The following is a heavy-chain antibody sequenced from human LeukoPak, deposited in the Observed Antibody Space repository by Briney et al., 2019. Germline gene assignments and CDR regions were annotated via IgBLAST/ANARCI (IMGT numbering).Heavy chain of an antibody. Sequence: PSETLSLTCTVSGGSISSYYWSWIRQPAGKGLEWIARIYTSGSTNYNPSLKSRVTISVDKSKNQFSLKLSSVTAADTAVYYCAREGVAAAGTRTWFDPWGQGTLVTVSS. D-gene: IGHD6-13*01. CDR2: IYTSGST. V-gene: IGHV4-4*07. CDR1: GGSISSYY. CDR3: AREGVAAAGTRTWFDP. J-gene: IGHJ5*02.